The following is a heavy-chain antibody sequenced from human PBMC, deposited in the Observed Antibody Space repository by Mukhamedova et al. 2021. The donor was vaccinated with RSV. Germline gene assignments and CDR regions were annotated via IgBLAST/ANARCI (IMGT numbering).Heavy chain of an antibody. CDR2: ISYDGSNK. V-gene: IGHV3-30*18. CDR3: AKALAAAGTPTHYYYYM. Sequence: SSYGMHWVRQAPGKGLECVAVISYDGSNKYYADSVKGRFTISRDNSKNTLYLQMNSLRAEDTAVYYCAKALAAAGTPTHYYYYM. CDR1: SSYG. J-gene: IGHJ6*03. D-gene: IGHD6-13*01.